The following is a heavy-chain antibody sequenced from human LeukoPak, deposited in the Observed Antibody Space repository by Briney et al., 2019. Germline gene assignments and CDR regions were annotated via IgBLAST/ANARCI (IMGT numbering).Heavy chain of an antibody. J-gene: IGHJ3*02. CDR2: IYYSGST. CDR3: ARQRRASSIAARQGAFDI. D-gene: IGHD6-6*01. Sequence: SETLSLTCTVSGGSISSYYWSWIRQPPGKGLEWLGYIYYSGSTNYNPSLKSRVTISVDTSKNQFSLKLSSVTAADTAVYYCARQRRASSIAARQGAFDIWGQGTMVTVSS. CDR1: GGSISSYY. V-gene: IGHV4-59*01.